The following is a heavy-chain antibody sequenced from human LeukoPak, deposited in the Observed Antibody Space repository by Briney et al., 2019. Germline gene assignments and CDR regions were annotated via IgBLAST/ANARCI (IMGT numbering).Heavy chain of an antibody. V-gene: IGHV1-2*02. D-gene: IGHD2-8*01. CDR2: INPNSGGT. CDR3: AREIRRYCTNGVCYRGYFDY. J-gene: IGHJ4*02. CDR1: GYTFTGYY. Sequence: GASVKVSCKASGYTFTGYYMHWVRHAPGQGLEWMGWINPNSGGTNYAQKFQGRVTMTRDTSISTAYMELSRLRSDDTAVYYCAREIRRYCTNGVCYRGYFDYWGQGTLVTVSS.